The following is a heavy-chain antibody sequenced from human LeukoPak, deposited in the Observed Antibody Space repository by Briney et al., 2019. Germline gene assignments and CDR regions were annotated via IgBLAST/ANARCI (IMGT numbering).Heavy chain of an antibody. CDR3: ARYGYSSNRYN. CDR2: ISSSGSTI. Sequence: GGSLRLSCAACGFTFSIYEMNWVRQAPGKGLEWISYISSSGSTIYYVDSVKGRFTTSRDNAKNSLYLQMNSLRAEDTAVYYCARYGYSSNRYNWGQGTLVTVSS. J-gene: IGHJ4*02. D-gene: IGHD6-13*01. CDR1: GFTFSIYE. V-gene: IGHV3-48*03.